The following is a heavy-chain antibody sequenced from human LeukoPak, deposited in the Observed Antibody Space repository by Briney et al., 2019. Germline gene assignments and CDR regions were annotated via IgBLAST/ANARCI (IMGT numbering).Heavy chain of an antibody. CDR2: IGTAGDT. Sequence: GGSLRLSCAASGFTFSSYDMPWVRQATGKGLEWVSAIGTAGDTYYPGSVKGRFTISRENAKNSLYLQMNSLRAGDTAVYYCARSITIFGVVTENYCDYWGQGTLVTVSS. J-gene: IGHJ4*02. CDR1: GFTFSSYD. V-gene: IGHV3-13*01. D-gene: IGHD3-3*01. CDR3: ARSITIFGVVTENYCDY.